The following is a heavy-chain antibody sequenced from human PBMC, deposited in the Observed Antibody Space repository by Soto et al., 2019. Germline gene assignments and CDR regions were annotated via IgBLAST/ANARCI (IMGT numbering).Heavy chain of an antibody. Sequence: LSLTCTVSGGSISSGDYYWSWIRQPPGKGLEWIGYIYYSGSTYYNPSLKSRVTISVDTSKNQFSLKLSSVTAADTAVYYCARGAGVAAAGTTNWFDPWGQGTLVTVSS. J-gene: IGHJ5*02. V-gene: IGHV4-30-4*01. CDR3: ARGAGVAAAGTTNWFDP. CDR1: GGSISSGDYY. CDR2: IYYSGST. D-gene: IGHD6-13*01.